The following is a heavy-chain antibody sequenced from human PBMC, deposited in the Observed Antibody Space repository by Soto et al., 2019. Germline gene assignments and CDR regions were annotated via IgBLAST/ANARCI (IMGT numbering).Heavy chain of an antibody. CDR1: GYTFPNYW. Sequence: ESLKISCKGCGYTFPNYWIVWVRQMPGKGLEWMGIIYPGDSDTKYNPSFQGQVTISADKSITTTYLRWTSLKASDTAIYYCAASIFYYGMDVWGQGTTVTVSS. V-gene: IGHV5-51*01. CDR2: IYPGDSDT. CDR3: AASIFYYGMDV. J-gene: IGHJ6*02.